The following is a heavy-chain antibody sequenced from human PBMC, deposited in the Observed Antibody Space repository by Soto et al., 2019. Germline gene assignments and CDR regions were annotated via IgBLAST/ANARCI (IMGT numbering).Heavy chain of an antibody. J-gene: IGHJ6*02. V-gene: IGHV1-69*12. Sequence: QVQLVQSGADVKKPGSSVKVSCKASGGTFGSYAISWVRQAPGQGLEWMGGIIPIFDIENYAQKFQGRVTITADESTSTAHRGLSRLRSEDTAVYYCGRGYSYSFGMDVWGQGPRSPSP. CDR2: IIPIFDIE. CDR3: GRGYSYSFGMDV. CDR1: GGTFGSYA. D-gene: IGHD5-18*01.